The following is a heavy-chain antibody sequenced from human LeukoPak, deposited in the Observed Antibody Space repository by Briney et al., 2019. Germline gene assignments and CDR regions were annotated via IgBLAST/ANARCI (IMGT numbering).Heavy chain of an antibody. J-gene: IGHJ4*02. CDR1: GGSFSGYY. CDR3: ARGVRIAVADPHLDY. Sequence: SETLSLTRAVYGGSFSGYYWSWIRQPPGEGLEWIGEINHSGSTNYNPSLKSRVTISVDTSKKQFSLRLSSVTAADTAVYFCARGVRIAVADPHLDYWGQGTLVTVSS. V-gene: IGHV4-34*01. D-gene: IGHD6-19*01. CDR2: INHSGST.